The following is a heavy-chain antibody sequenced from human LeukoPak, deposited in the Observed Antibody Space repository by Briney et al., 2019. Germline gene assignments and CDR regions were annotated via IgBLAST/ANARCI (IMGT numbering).Heavy chain of an antibody. V-gene: IGHV3-21*01. CDR2: ITSSSSYI. Sequence: GGSLRLSCAASGFTFSSYSMNWVRQAPGKGLEWVSSITSSSSYIYYADSVKGRFTISRDNAKHSLYLQMNSLRAEDTAVYYCVRYPSSWNDYWGQGNLVTVSS. CDR1: GFTFSSYS. D-gene: IGHD6-13*01. J-gene: IGHJ4*02. CDR3: VRYPSSWNDY.